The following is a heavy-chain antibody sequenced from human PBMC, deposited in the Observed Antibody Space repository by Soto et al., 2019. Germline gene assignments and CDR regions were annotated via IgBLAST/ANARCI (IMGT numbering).Heavy chain of an antibody. Sequence: QVQLEESGGGLVKPGGSLRVSCAASGFTFSAYYMSWIRQAPGKGLEYISYISSSGTSTNYADSVKGRFTTSRDNAKNSLYLQMNSLRAEDTAVYYCARGRGAVTGQYFDYWGQGARVTVS. D-gene: IGHD6-19*01. CDR3: ARGRGAVTGQYFDY. CDR1: GFTFSAYY. V-gene: IGHV3-11*05. CDR2: ISSSGTST. J-gene: IGHJ4*02.